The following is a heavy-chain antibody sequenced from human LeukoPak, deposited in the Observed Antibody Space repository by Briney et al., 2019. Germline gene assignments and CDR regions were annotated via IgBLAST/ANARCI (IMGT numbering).Heavy chain of an antibody. CDR1: GFTFSSYA. CDR3: AKAKGLLFFDY. Sequence: GGSLRLSCAASGFTFSSYAMTWVRQAPGKGLEYVSAIGGSGANTYYADSVKGQFTISRDNSKNTLYLQMNSLRAEDTAVYHCAKAKGLLFFDYWGQGTLVTVSS. CDR2: IGGSGANT. V-gene: IGHV3-23*01. J-gene: IGHJ4*02. D-gene: IGHD2-21*02.